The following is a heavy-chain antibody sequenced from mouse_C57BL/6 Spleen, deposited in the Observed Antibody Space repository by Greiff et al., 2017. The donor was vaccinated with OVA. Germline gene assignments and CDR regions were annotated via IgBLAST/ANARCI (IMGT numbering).Heavy chain of an antibody. D-gene: IGHD2-5*01. CDR1: GYSITSGYY. Sequence: EVQLQESGPGLVKPSQSLSLTCSVTGYSITSGYYWNWIRQFPGNKLEWMGYISYDGSNNYNPSLKNRISITRDTSKNQFFLKLNSVTTEDTATYYCARERSNYYFDYWGQGTTLTVSS. CDR3: ARERSNYYFDY. V-gene: IGHV3-6*01. J-gene: IGHJ2*01. CDR2: ISYDGSN.